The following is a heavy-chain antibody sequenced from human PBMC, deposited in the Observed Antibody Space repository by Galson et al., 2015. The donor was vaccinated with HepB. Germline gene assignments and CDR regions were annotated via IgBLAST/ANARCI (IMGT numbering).Heavy chain of an antibody. D-gene: IGHD6-19*01. CDR3: ARSIAVAGEAPGY. V-gene: IGHV3-33*01. CDR2: IWYDGSNK. CDR1: GFTFSSYG. J-gene: IGHJ4*02. Sequence: LRLSCAASGFTFSSYGMHWVRQAPGKGLEWVAVIWYDGSNKYYADSVKGRFTISRDNSKNTLYLQMNSLRAEDTAVYYCARSIAVAGEAPGYWGQGTLVTVSS.